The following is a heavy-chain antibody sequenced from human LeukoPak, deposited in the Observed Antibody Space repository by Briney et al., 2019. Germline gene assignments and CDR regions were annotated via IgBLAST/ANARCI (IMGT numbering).Heavy chain of an antibody. V-gene: IGHV1-46*02. CDR1: GYTFNTYY. J-gene: IGHJ4*02. D-gene: IGHD1-1*01. CDR3: ARGPRGQRFDY. Sequence: APVKVSCKASGYTFNTYYIHWVRQAPGQGLEWMGLINPGGGDTSYAQNLQGRVTMTRDTSTSTVYLELSNLRSEDTAVYYCARGPRGQRFDYWGQGTLVTVSS. CDR2: INPGGGDT.